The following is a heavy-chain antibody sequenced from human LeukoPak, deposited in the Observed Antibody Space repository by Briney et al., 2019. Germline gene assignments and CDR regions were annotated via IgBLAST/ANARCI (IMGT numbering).Heavy chain of an antibody. Sequence: PGGTLRLSCAASGFTFSSYWMHWARQAPAKGLVWVSRGNTDGSSTSYADSVKGRFTISIDNAKNTLYLQMNSLRAEDTAVYYCARVWEQQLVDGTYFDYWGQGTLVTVSS. CDR1: GFTFSSYW. CDR3: ARVWEQQLVDGTYFDY. V-gene: IGHV3-74*01. J-gene: IGHJ4*02. D-gene: IGHD6-13*01. CDR2: GNTDGSST.